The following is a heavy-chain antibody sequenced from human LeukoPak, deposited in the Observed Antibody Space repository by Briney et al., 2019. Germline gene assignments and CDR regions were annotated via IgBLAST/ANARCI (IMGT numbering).Heavy chain of an antibody. V-gene: IGHV3-30*01. CDR1: GFNFSSYA. J-gene: IGHJ3*02. CDR3: ARESWSDSVAFDI. CDR2: ISYGGIDK. D-gene: IGHD3-3*01. Sequence: PGTSLRLSCAASGFNFSSYAMHWVRQAPGEGREWVGLISYGGIDKSYADSVKGRFTISRDSSKRTLYLQMNSLRAEDTAMYYCARESWSDSVAFDIWGLGTMVIVSS.